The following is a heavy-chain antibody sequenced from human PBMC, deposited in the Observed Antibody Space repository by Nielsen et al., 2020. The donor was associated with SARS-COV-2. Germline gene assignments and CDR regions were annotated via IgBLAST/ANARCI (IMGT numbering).Heavy chain of an antibody. J-gene: IGHJ4*02. CDR2: IIPIFGTA. D-gene: IGHD6-13*01. V-gene: IGHV1-69*06. Sequence: SVKVSCKASGGTFSSYAISWVRQAPGQGLEWMGGIIPIFGTANYAQKFQGRVTITADKSTSTAYMELSSLRSEDTAVYYCASFGSSWYGGDPFDYWGQGTLVTVSS. CDR3: ASFGSSWYGGDPFDY. CDR1: GGTFSSYA.